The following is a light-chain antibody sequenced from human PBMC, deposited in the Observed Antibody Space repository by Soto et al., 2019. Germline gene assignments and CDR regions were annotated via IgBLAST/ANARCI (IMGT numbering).Light chain of an antibody. CDR2: DAS. CDR3: QHRSNSIT. CDR1: QSVRSY. J-gene: IGKJ5*01. V-gene: IGKV3-11*01. Sequence: FVLPQSPATLSLSPGERATPPSRPSQSVRSYLAWYQQKPRPAPRVLIHDASSGATGIPARLSGGGSGTDFTLTISSLDPEDFAVYYCQHRSNSITFGQGTRLEIK.